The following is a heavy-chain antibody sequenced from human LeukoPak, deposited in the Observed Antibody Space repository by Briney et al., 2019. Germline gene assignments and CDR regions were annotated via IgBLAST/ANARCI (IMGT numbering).Heavy chain of an antibody. CDR1: GYTFTGYY. CDR3: ARDLQYYDFWSGYPPDYYYGMDV. J-gene: IGHJ6*02. D-gene: IGHD3-3*01. Sequence: ASVKVSCKASGYTFTGYYMHWVRQAPRQGLEWMGWINPNSGGTNYAQKFQGRVTMTRDTSISTAYMELSRLRSDDTAVYYCARDLQYYDFWSGYPPDYYYGMDVWGQGTTVTVSS. CDR2: INPNSGGT. V-gene: IGHV1-2*02.